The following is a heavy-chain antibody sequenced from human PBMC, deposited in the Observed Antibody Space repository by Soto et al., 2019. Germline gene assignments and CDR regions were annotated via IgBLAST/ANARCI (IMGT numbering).Heavy chain of an antibody. CDR2: IIPIFGTA. CDR1: GGTFSSYA. Sequence: QVQLVQSGAEVKKPGSSVKVSCKASGGTFSSYAISWVRQAPGQGLEWMGGIIPIFGTANYAQKFQGRVTITADESTSTAYMELSSLRSEDTAVYYCASSGADTVATIYGVSYYGMDVWGQGTTVTVSS. D-gene: IGHD5-12*01. CDR3: ASSGADTVATIYGVSYYGMDV. V-gene: IGHV1-69*01. J-gene: IGHJ6*02.